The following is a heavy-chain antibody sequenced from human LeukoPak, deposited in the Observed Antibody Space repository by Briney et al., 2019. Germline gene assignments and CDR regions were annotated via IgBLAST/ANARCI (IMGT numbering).Heavy chain of an antibody. Sequence: PGGSLRLSCAASGFIFSSYAMSWVRQAPGKGQEWVSTISGSGGSTYYADSVKGRFTISRDNSKNTVYLQMNSLRAEDTAVYYCAKDRSCINDACHGDFDYWGQGTLVTVSS. D-gene: IGHD2-8*01. CDR1: GFIFSSYA. CDR2: ISGSGGST. V-gene: IGHV3-23*01. CDR3: AKDRSCINDACHGDFDY. J-gene: IGHJ4*02.